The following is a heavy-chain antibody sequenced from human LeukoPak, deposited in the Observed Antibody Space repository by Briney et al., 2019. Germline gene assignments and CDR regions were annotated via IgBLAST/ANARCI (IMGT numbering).Heavy chain of an antibody. D-gene: IGHD3-16*01. J-gene: IGHJ5*02. CDR1: GFTFSSYW. CDR3: VREFGKIDGGT. CDR2: INSDGSIT. V-gene: IGHV3-74*01. Sequence: GGSLRLSCAASGFTFSSYWMHWVRQAPGEGLVWVSLINSDGSITSYADSVKGRFTISRDNAKNTLFLQMNSLRAEDTAVYYCVREFGKIDGGTWGQGTLVTVSS.